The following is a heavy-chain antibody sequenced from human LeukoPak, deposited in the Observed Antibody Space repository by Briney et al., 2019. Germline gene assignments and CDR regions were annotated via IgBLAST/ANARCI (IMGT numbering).Heavy chain of an antibody. CDR2: ISSSSSYI. V-gene: IGHV3-21*01. CDR1: GFTFSYYS. J-gene: IGHJ4*02. D-gene: IGHD3-9*01. Sequence: PGGSLRLSCAGSGFTFSYYSMNWVRQAPGKGLEWVSVISSSSSYIYYADSVRGRFTISRDNAKNSLYLQMNSLRAEDTAVYYCARGQSSDWLTHEYWGQGTLVTVSS. CDR3: ARGQSSDWLTHEY.